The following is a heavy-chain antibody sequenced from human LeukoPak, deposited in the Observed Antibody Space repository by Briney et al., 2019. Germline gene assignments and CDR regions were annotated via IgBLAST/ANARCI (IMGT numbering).Heavy chain of an antibody. CDR3: ARGREDYSSGWFDY. J-gene: IGHJ4*02. V-gene: IGHV1-69*04. D-gene: IGHD6-19*01. CDR1: GGTFSSYA. CDR2: IIPILGIA. Sequence: GASVKVSCKASGGTFSSYAISWVRQAPGQGLEWMGRIIPILGIANYAQKFQGRVTITADKSTSTAYMELSRLRSDDTAVYYCARGREDYSSGWFDYWGQGTLVTVSS.